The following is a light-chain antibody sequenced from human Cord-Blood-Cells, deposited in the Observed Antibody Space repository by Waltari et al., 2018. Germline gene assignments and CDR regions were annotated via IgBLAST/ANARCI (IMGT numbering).Light chain of an antibody. CDR2: AAS. Sequence: DIQMTSYSSSLPASVGDRVTTTCRASQGISSYLAWYQQKPGKVPKLLIYAASTLQTGVPSRFSGSGSGTDFTLTISSLQPEDFATYYCQQYYSTPRTFGQGTKLEIK. V-gene: IGKV1-27*01. CDR1: QGISSY. J-gene: IGKJ1*01. CDR3: QQYYSTPRT.